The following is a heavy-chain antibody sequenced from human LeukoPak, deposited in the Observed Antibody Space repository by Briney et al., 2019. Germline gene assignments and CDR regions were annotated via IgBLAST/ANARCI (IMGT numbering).Heavy chain of an antibody. J-gene: IGHJ4*02. D-gene: IGHD4-17*01. CDR1: GFTFSSYS. Sequence: PGGSLRLSCAASGFTFSSYSMNWVRQAPGKGLEWVSSISSSSSYIYYADSVKGRFTISRDNAKNSLYLQMNSLRAEDTAVYYCATMTTVTTVDYWGQGTLVTVSS. CDR3: ATMTTVTTVDY. V-gene: IGHV3-21*01. CDR2: ISSSSSYI.